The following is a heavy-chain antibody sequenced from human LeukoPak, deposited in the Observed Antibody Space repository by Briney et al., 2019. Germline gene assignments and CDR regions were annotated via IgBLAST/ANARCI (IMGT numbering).Heavy chain of an antibody. Sequence: SSETLSLTCAVYGGSFSGYYWSWIRQPPGKGLEWIGEIDHSGSTNYNPSLKSRVTISVDTSNNQFSLKLTSVTAADTAVYYCARRGSGWSDWGQGTRVTVSS. CDR3: ARRGSGWSD. CDR2: IDHSGST. V-gene: IGHV4-34*01. D-gene: IGHD6-19*01. CDR1: GGSFSGYY. J-gene: IGHJ4*02.